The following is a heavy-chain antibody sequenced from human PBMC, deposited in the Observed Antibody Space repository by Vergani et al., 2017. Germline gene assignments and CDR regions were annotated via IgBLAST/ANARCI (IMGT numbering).Heavy chain of an antibody. Sequence: QLLESGGGLIQPGGSLRLSCAASGFTFSSYSMNWVRQAPGKGLEWVSSISSSSSYIYYADSVKGRFTISRDNAKNSLYLQMNSLRAEDTAVYYCASFSSSGYYYVKTFDYWGQGTLVTVSS. CDR3: ASFSSSGYYYVKTFDY. CDR2: ISSSSSYI. J-gene: IGHJ4*02. D-gene: IGHD3-22*01. V-gene: IGHV3-21*02. CDR1: GFTFSSYS.